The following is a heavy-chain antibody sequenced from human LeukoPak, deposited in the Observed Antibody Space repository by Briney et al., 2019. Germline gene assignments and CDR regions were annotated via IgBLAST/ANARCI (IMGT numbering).Heavy chain of an antibody. J-gene: IGHJ4*02. CDR3: AEVLVEDYVWGSYRYTPPGDY. D-gene: IGHD3-16*02. CDR1: GGSFSGYY. V-gene: IGHV4-34*01. CDR2: INHSGST. Sequence: PSETLSLTCAVYGGSFSGYYWTWIRQPPGKGLEWIGEINHSGSTNYNPSLKSPVTISVDTSKNQFSLNLSSVTAADTAVYYCAEVLVEDYVWGSYRYTPPGDYWGQGTLVTVSS.